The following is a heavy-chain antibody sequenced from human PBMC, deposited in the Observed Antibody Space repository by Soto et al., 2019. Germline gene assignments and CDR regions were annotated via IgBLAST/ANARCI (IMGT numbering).Heavy chain of an antibody. CDR2: IRSKAYGGTT. V-gene: IGHV3-49*04. Sequence: PGGSLRLSCTASGFTFGDYAMSWVRQAPGKGLEWVGFIRSKAYGGTTEYAASVKGRFTISRDDSKSIAYLQMNSLKTEDTAVYYCTRERVYYYDSSGYYADAFDIWGQGTTVTVSS. CDR3: TRERVYYYDSSGYYADAFDI. J-gene: IGHJ3*02. CDR1: GFTFGDYA. D-gene: IGHD3-22*01.